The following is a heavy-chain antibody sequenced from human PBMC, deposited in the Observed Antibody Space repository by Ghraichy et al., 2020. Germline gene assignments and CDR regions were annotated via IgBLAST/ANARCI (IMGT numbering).Heavy chain of an antibody. Sequence: LSLTCGASGFTFSTNGMHWVRQAPGKGLEWMSVISYGGSRKYVADSVKGRFSISRDDSKDALYLHMKNLRTEDTAVYYCAKEGKDSDSPYFDYWGPGTLVTVSS. CDR3: AKEGKDSDSPYFDY. J-gene: IGHJ4*02. CDR2: ISYGGSRK. V-gene: IGHV3-30*18. D-gene: IGHD2-15*01. CDR1: GFTFSTNG.